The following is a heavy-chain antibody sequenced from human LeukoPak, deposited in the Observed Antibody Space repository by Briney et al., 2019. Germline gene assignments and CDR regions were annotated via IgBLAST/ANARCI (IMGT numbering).Heavy chain of an antibody. J-gene: IGHJ5*02. V-gene: IGHV3-11*01. CDR3: ARVNPGATWWFDP. Sequence: GGSLRLSCAASGFTFSDYYMSWIRQAPGKGLEWVSYISSSGSTIYYADSVKGRFTISRDNAKNSLYLQMNSLRAEDTTVYYCARVNPGATWWFDPWGQGTLVTVSS. CDR2: ISSSGSTI. CDR1: GFTFSDYY. D-gene: IGHD1-26*01.